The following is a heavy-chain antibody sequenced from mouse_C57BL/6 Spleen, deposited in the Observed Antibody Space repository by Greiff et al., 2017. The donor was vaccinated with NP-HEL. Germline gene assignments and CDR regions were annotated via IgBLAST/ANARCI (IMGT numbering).Heavy chain of an antibody. CDR2: IYPGDGDT. V-gene: IGHV1-80*01. CDR1: GYAFSSYW. J-gene: IGHJ3*01. D-gene: IGHD3-2*02. CDR3: ARPDSSGQGFAY. Sequence: QVQLKQSGAELVKPGASVKISCKASGYAFSSYWMNWVKQRPGKGLEWIGQIYPGDGDTNYNGKFKGKATLTADKSSSTAYMQLSSLTSEDSAVYFCARPDSSGQGFAYWGQGTLVTVSA.